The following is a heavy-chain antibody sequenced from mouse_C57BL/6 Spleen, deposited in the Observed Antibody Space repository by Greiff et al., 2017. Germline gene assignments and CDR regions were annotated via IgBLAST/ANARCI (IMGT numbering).Heavy chain of an antibody. CDR3: ARAGSNYGYFDV. D-gene: IGHD2-5*01. CDR2: IHPNSGST. CDR1: GYTFTSYW. Sequence: QVQLQQPGSELVKPGASVKLSCKASGYTFTSYWMHWVKQRPGQGLEWIGMIHPNSGSTNYNEKFKSKATLTVDKSSSTAYMQLSSLTSEDSAVDYCARAGSNYGYFDVWGTGTTVTVSS. V-gene: IGHV1-64*01. J-gene: IGHJ1*03.